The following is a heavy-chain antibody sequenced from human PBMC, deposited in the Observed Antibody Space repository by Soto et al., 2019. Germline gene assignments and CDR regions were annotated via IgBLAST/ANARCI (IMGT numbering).Heavy chain of an antibody. CDR1: GFTISGKKY. D-gene: IGHD1-1*01. CDR3: ATWHEREHAYDV. J-gene: IGHJ3*01. CDR2: LYDLDGS. V-gene: IGHV3-53*01. Sequence: LRLSFAAFGFTISGKKYVAWVRQAPGKGLEWVSALYDLDGSFYAASVKGRFTTSSGSSKTTVYLQMNDLRPDDTAVYYCATWHEREHAYDVWGQGTTVTVSS.